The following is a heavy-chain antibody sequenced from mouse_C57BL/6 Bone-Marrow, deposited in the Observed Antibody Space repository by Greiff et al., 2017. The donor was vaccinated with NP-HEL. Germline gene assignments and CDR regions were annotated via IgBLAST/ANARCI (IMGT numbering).Heavy chain of an antibody. CDR1: GYTFTDYY. J-gene: IGHJ4*01. Sequence: VQLQQSGPELVKPGASVKISCKASGYTFTDYYMNWVKQSHGKSLEWIGDINPNNGGTSYNQKFKGKATLTVDKSSSTAYMELRSLTSEDSAVYYCARSGTGTYYAMDYWGQGTSVTVSS. CDR3: ARSGTGTYYAMDY. V-gene: IGHV1-26*01. CDR2: INPNNGGT. D-gene: IGHD4-1*01.